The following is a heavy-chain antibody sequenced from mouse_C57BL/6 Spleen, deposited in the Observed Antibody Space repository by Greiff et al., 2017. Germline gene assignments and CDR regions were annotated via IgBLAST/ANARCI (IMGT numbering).Heavy chain of an antibody. D-gene: IGHD2-4*01. CDR1: GFTFSDYY. Sequence: DVKLVESEGGLVQPGSSMKLSCTASGFTFSDYYMAWVRQVPEKGLEWVANINYDGSSTYYLDSLKSRFIISRDNAKNILYLQMSSLKSEDTATYYCARGYDYDGEGYAMDYWGQGTSVTVSS. V-gene: IGHV5-16*01. CDR2: INYDGSST. CDR3: ARGYDYDGEGYAMDY. J-gene: IGHJ4*01.